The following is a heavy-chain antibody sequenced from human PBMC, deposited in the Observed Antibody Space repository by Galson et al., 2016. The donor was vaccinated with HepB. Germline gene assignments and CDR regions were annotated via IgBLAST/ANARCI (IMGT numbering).Heavy chain of an antibody. V-gene: IGHV4-4*02. CDR2: VYHSGST. CDR1: GDSISSDNW. Sequence: SETLSLTCVVSGDSISSDNWWSWVRQPPGKGLEWIGEVYHSGSTNHNPSLKSRVTMSVDKSKNQFSLKLTSVTAADTAVYYCARDHARELIGNWGQGTLVTVSS. J-gene: IGHJ4*02. CDR3: ARDHARELIGN. D-gene: IGHD1-26*01.